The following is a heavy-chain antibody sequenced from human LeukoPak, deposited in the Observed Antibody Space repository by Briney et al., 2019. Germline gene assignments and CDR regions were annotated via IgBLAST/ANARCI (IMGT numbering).Heavy chain of an antibody. CDR1: GFTVSSNF. V-gene: IGHV3-53*01. CDR2: TYSDGTT. D-gene: IGHD4/OR15-4a*01. J-gene: IGHJ3*02. CDR3: AKEKRNLRGARDAFDT. Sequence: GGSLRLSCAASGFTVSSNFMTWVRQAPGKGLEWVSVTYSDGTTYYADSVKGRFAISRGNSKNTLDLQMNSLRAEDTATYYCAKEKRNLRGARDAFDTWGQGTMVTVSA.